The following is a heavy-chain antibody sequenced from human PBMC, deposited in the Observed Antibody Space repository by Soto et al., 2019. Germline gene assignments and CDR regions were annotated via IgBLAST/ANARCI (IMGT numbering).Heavy chain of an antibody. V-gene: IGHV3-66*01. CDR2: IYDTGNT. CDR1: GFTVSSNY. Sequence: PGGSLRLSCAASGFTVSSNYMSWVRQAPGKGLEWVSVIYDTGNTYYADSVKGRFIISRDNSKNMVNLQMNSLRAEDTAVYYCGRDGSDTAMVQWGQGTLVTVSS. CDR3: GRDGSDTAMVQ. J-gene: IGHJ4*02. D-gene: IGHD5-18*01.